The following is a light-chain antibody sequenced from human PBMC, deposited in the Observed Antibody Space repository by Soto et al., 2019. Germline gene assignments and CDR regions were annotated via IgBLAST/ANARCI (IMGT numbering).Light chain of an antibody. CDR3: QQYNSYSWT. V-gene: IGKV3-15*01. CDR2: RAS. J-gene: IGKJ1*01. Sequence: EIVMTQSPATLSVSPGERATLSCRSSQSVSSNLAWLQQKPGQAPRLLIYRASTRATGVPARFSGSGSGTEFTLTISSLQPDDFATYYCQQYNSYSWTFGQGTKVDIK. CDR1: QSVSSN.